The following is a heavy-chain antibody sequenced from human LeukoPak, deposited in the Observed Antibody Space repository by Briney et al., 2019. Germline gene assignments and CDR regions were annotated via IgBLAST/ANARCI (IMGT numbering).Heavy chain of an antibody. V-gene: IGHV1-2*02. J-gene: IGHJ3*02. CDR1: GYTFTGHY. Sequence: ASVKVSCKASGYTFTGHYMHWVRQAPGQGLEWMGWITSDSGGTNYAQKFQGRVTMTRDMSTSTVYMELSSLRSEDTAVYYCARMEYSSGPDAFDIWGQGTMVTVSS. CDR2: ITSDSGGT. D-gene: IGHD6-19*01. CDR3: ARMEYSSGPDAFDI.